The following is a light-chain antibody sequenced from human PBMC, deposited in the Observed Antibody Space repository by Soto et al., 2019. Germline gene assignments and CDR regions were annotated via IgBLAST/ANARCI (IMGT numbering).Light chain of an antibody. CDR3: QRYDTYPRT. J-gene: IGKJ1*01. CDR1: QGITKY. Sequence: DIPMTQSPSSLSASVGDRVTITCRASQGITKYLAWFQQKPGKAPKSLVYATFRLQSGVPSRFSGSGSVTNFTLTISSLQPDDFATYFCQRYDTYPRTFGQGTKVEIK. V-gene: IGKV1-16*01. CDR2: ATF.